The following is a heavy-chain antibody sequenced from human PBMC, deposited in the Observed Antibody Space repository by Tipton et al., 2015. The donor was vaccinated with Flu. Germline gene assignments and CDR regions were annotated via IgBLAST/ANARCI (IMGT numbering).Heavy chain of an antibody. CDR2: ISASGSGGIK. J-gene: IGHJ3*01. CDR1: GFSVSDHH. Sequence: SLRLSCAISGFSVSDHHMSWVRQAPGKGLEWVAYISASGSGGIKYYGNSVKGRFSISRDNAKNSVFLQMNSLTAADTALYYCARQGYCYSGGCFSGGNAFDVWAQGSLVSVSS. D-gene: IGHD2-15*01. CDR3: ARQGYCYSGGCFSGGNAFDV. V-gene: IGHV3-11*04.